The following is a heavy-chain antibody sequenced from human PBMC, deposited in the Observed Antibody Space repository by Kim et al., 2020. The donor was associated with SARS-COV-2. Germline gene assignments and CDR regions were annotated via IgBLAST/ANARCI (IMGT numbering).Heavy chain of an antibody. D-gene: IGHD3-3*01. CDR1: GFTFSDHY. J-gene: IGHJ6*04. CDR2: ISSTGSMT. V-gene: IGHV3-11*04. Sequence: GESLRLSCAVSGFTFSDHYMSWIRQAPGKGLEWISYISSTGSMTYYADSVKGRFTISRDHAENSVSLQMNSLRAEDTAVYYCARDGGTYNDFLSRLDVWGEGATVTVSA. CDR3: ARDGGTYNDFLSRLDV.